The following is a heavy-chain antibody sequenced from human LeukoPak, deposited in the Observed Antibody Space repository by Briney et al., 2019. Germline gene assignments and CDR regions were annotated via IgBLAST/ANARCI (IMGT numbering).Heavy chain of an antibody. CDR2: IYYSGST. CDR1: GGSISSYY. V-gene: IGHV4-59*01. Sequence: SETLSLTCTVSGGSISSYYWSWIRQPPGKGLEWIGYIYYSGSTNYNPSLKSRVTISVDTSKNQFSLKLSSVTAADTAVYYCAREIYYYGSVHAFDIWGQGTMVTVSS. J-gene: IGHJ3*02. CDR3: AREIYYYGSVHAFDI. D-gene: IGHD3-10*01.